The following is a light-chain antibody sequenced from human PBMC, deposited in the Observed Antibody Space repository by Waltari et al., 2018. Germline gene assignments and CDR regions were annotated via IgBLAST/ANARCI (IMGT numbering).Light chain of an antibody. J-gene: IGKJ4*01. V-gene: IGKV4-1*01. Sequence: DIVMTQSPDSLAVSLGERATINCKSSQSVLYSSNNKNYLAWYQQKPGQPPKLLIYWASTRESGVPDRFSGSGSGTDFTLTISSLQAEDVVVYYCQQYYTVPPHTFGGGTKVEIK. CDR2: WAS. CDR1: QSVLYSSNNKNY. CDR3: QQYYTVPPHT.